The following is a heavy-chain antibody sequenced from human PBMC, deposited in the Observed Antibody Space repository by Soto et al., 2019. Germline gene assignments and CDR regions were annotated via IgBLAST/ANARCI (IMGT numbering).Heavy chain of an antibody. J-gene: IGHJ4*02. V-gene: IGHV3-30*18. CDR2: ISYDGRSK. CDR1: GFTFSSYG. Sequence: QVQLVESGGGVVQPGRSLRLSCEASGFTFSSYGMHWVRQAPGKGLEWVAVISYDGRSKYYAGSVKGRFTISRDNSKDTLYLQMNRLRAEDTAVYYCAKDLAHYDFWSGHYTEVDFWGQGTLVTVSS. CDR3: AKDLAHYDFWSGHYTEVDF. D-gene: IGHD3-3*01.